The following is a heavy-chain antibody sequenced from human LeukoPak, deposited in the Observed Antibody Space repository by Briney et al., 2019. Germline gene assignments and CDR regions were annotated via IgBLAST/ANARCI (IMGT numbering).Heavy chain of an antibody. CDR3: ARGGAQSQRITMVRGVTPRTNYYYYMDV. CDR2: INPNSGGT. V-gene: IGHV1-2*02. Sequence: GASVKVSCKASGYTFTSYGISWVRQAPGQGLEWMGWINPNSGGTNYAQKFQGRVTMTRDTSISTAYMELSRLRSDDTAVYYCARGGAQSQRITMVRGVTPRTNYYYYMDVWGKGTTVTISS. CDR1: GYTFTSYG. J-gene: IGHJ6*03. D-gene: IGHD3-10*01.